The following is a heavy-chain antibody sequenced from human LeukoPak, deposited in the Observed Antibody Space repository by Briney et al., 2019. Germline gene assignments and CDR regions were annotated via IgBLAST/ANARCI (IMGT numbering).Heavy chain of an antibody. V-gene: IGHV4-4*02. CDR1: GVSVSTMNW. CDR3: ARGGYGSGNRVYYMDV. D-gene: IGHD3-10*01. CDR2: MFHSGDT. J-gene: IGHJ6*03. Sequence: SGTLSLTCAVSGVSVSTMNWWIWVRQPPGKGLEWIGEMFHSGDTKYNPSLMSRVTISLDKSQNEFSLKLNSVTAADTAVYYCARGGYGSGNRVYYMDVWGKGTTVTVSS.